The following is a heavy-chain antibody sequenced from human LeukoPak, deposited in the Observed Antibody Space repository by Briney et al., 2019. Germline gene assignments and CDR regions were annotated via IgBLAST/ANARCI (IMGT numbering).Heavy chain of an antibody. J-gene: IGHJ4*02. Sequence: GRSQRLSCAASGFTFSIYRMNWVRHAPGKGLEWVSYISCSSYTIYYAHSVKGRLTISRDNPKTSLSMKKNRLRAEHTALLYCARDGDCGEYLFDYWGEGTVVTVSS. D-gene: IGHD4-17*01. V-gene: IGHV3-48*01. CDR1: GFTFSIYR. CDR3: ARDGDCGEYLFDY. CDR2: ISCSSYTI.